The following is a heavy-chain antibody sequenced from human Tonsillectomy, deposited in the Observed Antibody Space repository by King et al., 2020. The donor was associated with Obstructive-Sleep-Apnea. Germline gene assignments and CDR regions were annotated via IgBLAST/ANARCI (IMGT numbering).Heavy chain of an antibody. CDR3: ARAYDSSGYYYDY. V-gene: IGHV3-20*01. J-gene: IGHJ4*02. CDR2: ITWNGGST. Sequence: VQLVESGGGVVRPGGSLRLSCAASGFTFDDDGLSWGRQAPGKWLEWVAGITWNGGSTGLAASVKGRFTSSRDNDKNSMYLQMNSLRAEDTALYHCARAYDSSGYYYDYWGQGTLVTVSS. D-gene: IGHD3-22*01. CDR1: GFTFDDDG.